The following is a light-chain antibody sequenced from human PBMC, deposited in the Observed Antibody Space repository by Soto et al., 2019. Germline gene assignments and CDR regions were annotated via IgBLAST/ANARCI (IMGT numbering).Light chain of an antibody. Sequence: RVLTQSPGSLSLSPLERATLYVRAIQSVSSNYLAWYQQKPGQAPRLLIYGASTRATGIPDRFSGSGSGTDFTLTISRLEPEDSAVYYCQQYGSSPTWTFGQGTKVDI. CDR3: QQYGSSPTWT. V-gene: IGKV3-20*01. J-gene: IGKJ1*01. CDR2: GAS. CDR1: QSVSSNY.